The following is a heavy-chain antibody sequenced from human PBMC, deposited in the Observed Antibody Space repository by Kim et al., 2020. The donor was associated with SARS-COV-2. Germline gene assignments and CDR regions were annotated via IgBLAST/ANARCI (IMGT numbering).Heavy chain of an antibody. CDR3: ATRSNDWSSCFFDL. D-gene: IGHD2-2*01. Sequence: GGSLRLSCAASGVTVRGNYMTWVRQAPGKGLEWVSVIYGDDSADYADSVKGRLTISRDNYENTVYLQMQSLTAEDTALYYCATRSNDWSSCFFDLWGRGTLVTVSS. CDR1: GVTVRGNY. V-gene: IGHV3-66*02. J-gene: IGHJ2*01. CDR2: IYGDDSA.